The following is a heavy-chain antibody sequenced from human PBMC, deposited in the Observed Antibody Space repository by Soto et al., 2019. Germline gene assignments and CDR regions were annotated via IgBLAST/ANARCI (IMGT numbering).Heavy chain of an antibody. J-gene: IGHJ4*02. D-gene: IGHD3-16*01. Sequence: QMQLVQSGAEVKEPGASVKVSCKASGYTFTTYDMHWVRQAPGQGLEWMGIINPSGGGTSSAQKFQGTVTKTRDTSTTTVYMELGRLRSEDTAVYYCVRRDGDTYLDYWGQGTLVTVSS. CDR3: VRRDGDTYLDY. CDR2: INPSGGGT. V-gene: IGHV1-46*03. CDR1: GYTFTTYD.